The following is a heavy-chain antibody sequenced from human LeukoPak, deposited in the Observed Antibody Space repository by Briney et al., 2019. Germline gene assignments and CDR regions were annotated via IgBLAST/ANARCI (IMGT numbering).Heavy chain of an antibody. J-gene: IGHJ4*02. D-gene: IGHD3-9*01. Sequence: GGSVRLSCAASGFTFSSYGMHWVRQAPGKGLEWVAFIRYDGSNKYYADSVKGRFTISRDNSKNTLYLQMNSLRAEDTAVYYCARGTGVDYDILTGYLDYFDYWGQGTLVTVSS. CDR3: ARGTGVDYDILTGYLDYFDY. V-gene: IGHV3-30*02. CDR2: IRYDGSNK. CDR1: GFTFSSYG.